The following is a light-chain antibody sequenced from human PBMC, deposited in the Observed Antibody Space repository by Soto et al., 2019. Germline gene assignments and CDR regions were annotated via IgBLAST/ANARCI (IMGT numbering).Light chain of an antibody. Sequence: EIVMTQSPATLSVSPGERATLSCRASQSVSTNLAWYQQKFGQAPRLLIYGASTRATGIPARFSGSGSGTEFTLTISSLQSEDFAVYYCQHYNNWPPWTFGXGT. V-gene: IGKV3-15*01. CDR1: QSVSTN. CDR2: GAS. CDR3: QHYNNWPPWT. J-gene: IGKJ1*01.